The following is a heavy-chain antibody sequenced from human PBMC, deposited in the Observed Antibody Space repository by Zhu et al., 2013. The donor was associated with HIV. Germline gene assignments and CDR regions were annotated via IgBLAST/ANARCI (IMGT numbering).Heavy chain of an antibody. CDR2: LDPRSGDT. CDR3: TREDRRLMTTLDY. D-gene: IGHD4-4*01. V-gene: IGHV1-2*02. CDR1: RYTFTAYF. J-gene: IGHJ4*02. Sequence: QVQLVQSGTQVKKPGASVNVSCKASRYTFTAYFIHWVRQAPGHGQGLEWMGWLDPRSGDTMYAQKFQGRVTMTRDTTIDTAYMEVSSLRSEDTAVYFCTREDRRLMTTLDYWAREHWSPSPQ.